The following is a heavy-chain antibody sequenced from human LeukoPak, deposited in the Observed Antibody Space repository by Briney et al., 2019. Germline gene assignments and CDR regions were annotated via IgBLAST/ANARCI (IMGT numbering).Heavy chain of an antibody. V-gene: IGHV3-53*01. Sequence: GGSLRLSCAASGFTVSSNYMSWVRQTPGKGLEWVSVIYSGGSTYYADSVKGRFTISGDNSKNTLYLQMNSLRAEDTAVYYCAKVSTVSSLSSGYYPIDSWGQGTLVTVSS. J-gene: IGHJ4*02. CDR2: IYSGGST. CDR1: GFTVSSNY. D-gene: IGHD3-22*01. CDR3: AKVSTVSSLSSGYYPIDS.